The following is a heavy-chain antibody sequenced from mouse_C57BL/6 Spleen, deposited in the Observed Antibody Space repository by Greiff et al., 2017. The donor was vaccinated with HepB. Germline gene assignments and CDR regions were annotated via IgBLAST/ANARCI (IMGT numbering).Heavy chain of an antibody. Sequence: VQLQQSGPELVKPGASVKISCKASGYSFTSYYIHWVKQRPGQGLEWIGSIYPGSGNTKYNEKFKGKATLTADTSSSTAYMQLSSLTSEDSAVYYCARVSTVVMDYWGQGTSVTVSS. D-gene: IGHD1-1*01. CDR2: IYPGSGNT. J-gene: IGHJ4*01. V-gene: IGHV1-66*01. CDR3: ARVSTVVMDY. CDR1: GYSFTSYY.